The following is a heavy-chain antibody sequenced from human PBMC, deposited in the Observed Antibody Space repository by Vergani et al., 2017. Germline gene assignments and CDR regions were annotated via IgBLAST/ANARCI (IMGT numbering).Heavy chain of an antibody. D-gene: IGHD3-3*01. CDR2: IIPTFGTA. CDR1: GGSFKNYA. CDR3: ASNTYWSGNGEDH. V-gene: IGHV1-69*01. J-gene: IGHJ4*02. Sequence: QVQLVQSGAEVKKPGSSLILSCKASGGSFKNYAFSWVRQAPGQGLEWLGGIIPTFGTATYAQRFQGRVTITEDEATRTAYMDLTSLRLEDTAVYYCASNTYWSGNGEDHWGQGTLITVSS.